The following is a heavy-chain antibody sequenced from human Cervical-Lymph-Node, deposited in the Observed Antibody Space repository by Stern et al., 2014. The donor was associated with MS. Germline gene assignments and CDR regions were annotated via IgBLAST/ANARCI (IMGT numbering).Heavy chain of an antibody. CDR1: GYTFTNYG. D-gene: IGHD1-26*01. J-gene: IGHJ4*02. Sequence: QVQLMQSGAEVKKPGASVKVSCKPTGYTFTNYGISWVRQAPGQGLEWMGWISTYNGRTNYAQKLQARLTMTRDTSTSTAYMDLRSLTSDDTAVYYCARRSGSYSFDYWGQGTLVTVSS. CDR3: ARRSGSYSFDY. CDR2: ISTYNGRT. V-gene: IGHV1-18*01.